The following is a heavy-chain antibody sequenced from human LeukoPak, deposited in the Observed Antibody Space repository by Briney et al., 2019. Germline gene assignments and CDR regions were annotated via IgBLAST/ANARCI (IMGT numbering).Heavy chain of an antibody. CDR2: IIPIFGTA. CDR3: AREGYYDSSGYYTAFDY. Sequence: SVKASCKASGGTFSNYAISWVRQAPGQGLEWMGGIIPIFGTANYAQKFQGRVTITADESTSTAYMELSSLRSEDTAVYYCAREGYYDSSGYYTAFDYWGQGTLVTVSS. J-gene: IGHJ4*02. CDR1: GGTFSNYA. D-gene: IGHD3-22*01. V-gene: IGHV1-69*13.